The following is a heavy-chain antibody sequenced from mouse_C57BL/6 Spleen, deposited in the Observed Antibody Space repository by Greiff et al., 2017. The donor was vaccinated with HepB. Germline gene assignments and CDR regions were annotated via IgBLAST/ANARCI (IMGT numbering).Heavy chain of an antibody. V-gene: IGHV1-53*01. CDR1: GYTFTSYW. D-gene: IGHD2-12*01. Sequence: QVHVKQPGTELVKPGASVKLSCKASGYTFTSYWMHWVKQRPGQGLEWIGNINPSNGGTNYNEKFKSKATLTVDKSSSTAYMQLSSLTSEDSAVYYCAREGDNYDKDYFDYWGQGTTLTVSS. J-gene: IGHJ2*01. CDR2: INPSNGGT. CDR3: AREGDNYDKDYFDY.